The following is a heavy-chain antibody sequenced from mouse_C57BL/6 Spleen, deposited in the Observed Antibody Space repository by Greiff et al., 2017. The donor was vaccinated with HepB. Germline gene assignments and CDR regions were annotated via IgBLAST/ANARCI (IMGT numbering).Heavy chain of an antibody. CDR1: GYTFTSYW. CDR2: IYPGSGST. V-gene: IGHV1-55*01. Sequence: QVHVKQPGAELVKPGASVKMSCKASGYTFTSYWITWVKQRPGQGLEWIGDIYPGSGSTNYNEKFKSKATLTVDTSSSTAYMQRSSLTSEDSAVYYCARWDDYDEGFDYWGQGTTLTVSS. D-gene: IGHD2-4*01. J-gene: IGHJ2*01. CDR3: ARWDDYDEGFDY.